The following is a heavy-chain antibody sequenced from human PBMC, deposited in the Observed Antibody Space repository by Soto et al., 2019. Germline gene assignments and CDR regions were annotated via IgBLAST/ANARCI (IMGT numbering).Heavy chain of an antibody. CDR3: ARSITMVRGVIPYYFDY. Sequence: ASVKVSCTASGYTFTSYGISWVRQAPGQGLEWMGWISAYNGNTNYAQKLQGRVTMTTDTSTGTAYMELRSLRSDDTAVYYCARSITMVRGVIPYYFDYWGQGTLVTVSS. CDR2: ISAYNGNT. V-gene: IGHV1-18*01. J-gene: IGHJ4*02. CDR1: GYTFTSYG. D-gene: IGHD3-10*01.